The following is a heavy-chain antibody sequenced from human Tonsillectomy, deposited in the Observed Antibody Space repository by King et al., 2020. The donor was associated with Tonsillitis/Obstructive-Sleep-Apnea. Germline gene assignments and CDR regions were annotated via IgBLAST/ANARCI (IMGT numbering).Heavy chain of an antibody. CDR2: IYYDGTT. CDR3: VRHAHDTNYYYYMDV. CDR1: IGSVSSSSYY. V-gene: IGHV4-39*01. D-gene: IGHD3-22*01. J-gene: IGHJ6*03. Sequence: QLQESGPGLVKPSETLSLTCTVSIGSVSSSSYYWGWIRQPPGKGLAWIGSIYYDGTTYYNPSLQSRVTISVDTSKNQFSLKLNSVTAADTAVYYSVRHAHDTNYYYYMDVWGKGTTVTVSS.